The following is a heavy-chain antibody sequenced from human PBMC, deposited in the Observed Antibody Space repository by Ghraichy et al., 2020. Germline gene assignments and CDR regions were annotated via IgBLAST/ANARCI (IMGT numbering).Heavy chain of an antibody. V-gene: IGHV3-23*01. D-gene: IGHD6-6*01. CDR3: AKSGSQYSSSSGLYMDV. CDR1: GFTFSSYA. CDR2: ISGSGGST. J-gene: IGHJ6*03. Sequence: GGSLRLSCAASGFTFSSYAMSWVRQAPGKGLEWVSAISGSGGSTYYADSVKGRFTISRDNSKNTLYLQMNSLRAEDTAVYYCAKSGSQYSSSSGLYMDVWGKGTTVTVSS.